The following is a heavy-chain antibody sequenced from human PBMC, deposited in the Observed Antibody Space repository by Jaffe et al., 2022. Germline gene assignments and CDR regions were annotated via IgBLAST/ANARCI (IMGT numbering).Heavy chain of an antibody. CDR1: GFTFSSYA. J-gene: IGHJ4*02. Sequence: EVQLLESGGGLVQPGGSLRLSCAASGFTFSSYAMSWVRQAPGKGLEWVSAISGSGGSTYYADSVKGRFTISRDNSKNTLYLQMNSLRAEDTAVYYCAKYIVLVVSRGNYFDYWGQGTLVTVSS. D-gene: IGHD2-8*02. V-gene: IGHV3-23*01. CDR2: ISGSGGST. CDR3: AKYIVLVVSRGNYFDY.